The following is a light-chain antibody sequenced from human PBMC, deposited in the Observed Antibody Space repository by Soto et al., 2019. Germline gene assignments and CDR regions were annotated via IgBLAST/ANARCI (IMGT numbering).Light chain of an antibody. V-gene: IGKV3-20*01. CDR3: QQYGSSPLT. CDR1: QSVSSSY. J-gene: IGKJ4*01. CDR2: GAS. Sequence: EIVLTQSPGTLSLSPGERATLSCRASQSVSSSYLAWYQQKTGQAPRLLIYGASSRATGIPDRFSGSGSGTDFTLNISRLEPEDFAVYYCQQYGSSPLTFGGGTKVEIK.